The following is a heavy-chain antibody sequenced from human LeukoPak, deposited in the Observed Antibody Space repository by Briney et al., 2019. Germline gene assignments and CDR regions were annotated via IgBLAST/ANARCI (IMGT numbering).Heavy chain of an antibody. Sequence: GGSLRLSCAASGFTFSSYAMSWVRQAPGKGLEWVSSITGSGDTTYYADSVKGRFTISRDNSKNTLYLQMNSLRADDTAVYYCADSNYWYPVDYWGQGTLVTVSS. D-gene: IGHD4-11*01. J-gene: IGHJ4*02. CDR3: ADSNYWYPVDY. CDR1: GFTFSSYA. CDR2: ITGSGDTT. V-gene: IGHV3-23*01.